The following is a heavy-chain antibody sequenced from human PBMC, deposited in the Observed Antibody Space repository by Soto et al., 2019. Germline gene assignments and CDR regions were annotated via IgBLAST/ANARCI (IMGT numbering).Heavy chain of an antibody. CDR1: GYSFTSYW. CDR2: IDPSDSYT. D-gene: IGHD2-21*02. CDR3: ARSIVVVTALDY. J-gene: IGHJ4*02. Sequence: GESLKISCKGSGYSFTSYWISWVRQMPGKGLEWMGRIDPSDSYTNYSPSFQGHVTISADKSISTAYLQWSSLRSEDTAVYYCARSIVVVTALDYWGQGTLVTVSS. V-gene: IGHV5-10-1*01.